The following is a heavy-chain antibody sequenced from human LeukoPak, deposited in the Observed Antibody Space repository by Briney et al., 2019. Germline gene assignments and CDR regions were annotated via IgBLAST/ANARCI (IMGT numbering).Heavy chain of an antibody. J-gene: IGHJ5*02. CDR2: ISSSSSYI. D-gene: IGHD6-13*01. V-gene: IGHV3-21*01. Sequence: GGSLRPSCAASGFTFSSYSMNWVRQAPGKGLEWASSISSSSSYIYYADSVKGRFTISRDNAKNSLYLQMNSLRAEDTAVYYCARGIAAAGTWFDPWGQGTLVTVSS. CDR3: ARGIAAAGTWFDP. CDR1: GFTFSSYS.